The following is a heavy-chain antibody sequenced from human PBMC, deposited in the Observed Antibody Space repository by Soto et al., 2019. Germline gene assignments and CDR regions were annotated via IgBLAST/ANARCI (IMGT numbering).Heavy chain of an antibody. Sequence: SETLSLTYTVSGGSISSGGYYWSWIRQHPGKGLEWIGYIYYSGSTYYNPSLKSRVTISVDTSKNQFSLKLSSVTAADTAVYYCARDAEYYDFRMDVWGQGTTVTVSS. V-gene: IGHV4-31*03. D-gene: IGHD3-3*01. CDR2: IYYSGST. CDR3: ARDAEYYDFRMDV. J-gene: IGHJ6*02. CDR1: GGSISSGGYY.